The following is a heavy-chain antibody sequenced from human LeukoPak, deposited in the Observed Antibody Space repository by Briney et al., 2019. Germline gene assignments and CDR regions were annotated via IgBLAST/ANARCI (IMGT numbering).Heavy chain of an antibody. Sequence: PGGSLRLSCAASGFTFSSYAMSWVRQAPGKGLEWVSAISGSGGSTYYADSVKGRFTISRDNSKNTLYLQMNSLRAEDTAVYYCAKTSPEWCMLCDYYYGMDVWGQGTTVTVSS. CDR3: AKTSPEWCMLCDYYYGMDV. V-gene: IGHV3-23*01. CDR1: GFTFSSYA. J-gene: IGHJ6*02. CDR2: ISGSGGST. D-gene: IGHD2-8*01.